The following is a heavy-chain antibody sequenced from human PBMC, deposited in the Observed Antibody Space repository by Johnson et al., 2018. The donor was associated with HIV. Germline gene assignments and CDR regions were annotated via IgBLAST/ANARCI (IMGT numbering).Heavy chain of an antibody. V-gene: IGHV3-30*04. D-gene: IGHD5-12*01. Sequence: QVQLVESGGGVVQPGRSLRLSCAASGFTFSSYAMHWVRQAPGKGLEWVAVISYDGSNKYYADSVKGRFTISRDNSKNTVYLQMKSLRAEDTAVYYCAKDFGYPRPRDAFDIWG. CDR3: AKDFGYPRPRDAFDI. CDR2: ISYDGSNK. CDR1: GFTFSSYA. J-gene: IGHJ3*02.